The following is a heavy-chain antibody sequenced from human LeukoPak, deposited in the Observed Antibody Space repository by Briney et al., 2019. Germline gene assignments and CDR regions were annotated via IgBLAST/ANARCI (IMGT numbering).Heavy chain of an antibody. D-gene: IGHD3-9*01. CDR3: ASDLGLTISANWFDP. Sequence: SETLSLTCSASGASTSSRYWSWIRQFPGGTLEWIGHIYNAKNTKYNPSLTSRVTISVDTSRNQFSLSLTSLTAADTAIYYCASDLGLTISANWFDPWGQGTLVTVSS. J-gene: IGHJ5*02. CDR1: GASTSSRY. CDR2: IYNAKNT. V-gene: IGHV4-59*08.